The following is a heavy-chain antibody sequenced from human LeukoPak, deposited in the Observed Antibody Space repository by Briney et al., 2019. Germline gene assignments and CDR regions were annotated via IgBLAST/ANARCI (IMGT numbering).Heavy chain of an antibody. CDR2: IYYSGST. Sequence: SETLSLTCTVSGGSISSYYWSWIRQPPGKGLEWIGYIYYSGSTNYNPSRKSRVTIAVDTSKNQFSLKLSSVTAADTAVYYCARHRAVRAARPGWFDPWGQGTLVTVSS. CDR1: GGSISSYY. CDR3: ARHRAVRAARPGWFDP. D-gene: IGHD6-6*01. V-gene: IGHV4-59*08. J-gene: IGHJ5*02.